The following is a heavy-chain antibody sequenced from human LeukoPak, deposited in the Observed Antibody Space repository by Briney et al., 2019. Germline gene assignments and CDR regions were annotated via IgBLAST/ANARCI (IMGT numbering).Heavy chain of an antibody. D-gene: IGHD2-15*01. CDR3: ARAPKRYRSGGSCYSGYYYYYMDV. V-gene: IGHV4-59*01. CDR1: GGSISSYY. CDR2: IYYSGST. J-gene: IGHJ6*03. Sequence: PSETLSLTCTVSGGSISSYYWSWIRQPPGKGLEWIGYIYYSGSTNYNPSLKSRVTISVDTSKNQFSLKLSSVTAADTAVYYCARAPKRYRSGGSCYSGYYYYYMDVWGKGTTVTVSS.